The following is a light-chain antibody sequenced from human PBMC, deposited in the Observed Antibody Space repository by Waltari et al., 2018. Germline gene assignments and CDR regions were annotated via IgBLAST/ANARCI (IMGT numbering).Light chain of an antibody. CDR3: CSYVRSSTPHWV. J-gene: IGLJ3*02. V-gene: IGLV2-23*01. CDR2: DDT. Sequence: QSALTQPASVSASPGPTITISCTGTRSSIGSYNLVSGYQQHPGKAPKLMIYDDTNRPSGVSNRFSGSKSGNTASLTISGLQAEDEADFYCCSYVRSSTPHWVFGGGTKLTVL. CDR1: RSSIGSYNL.